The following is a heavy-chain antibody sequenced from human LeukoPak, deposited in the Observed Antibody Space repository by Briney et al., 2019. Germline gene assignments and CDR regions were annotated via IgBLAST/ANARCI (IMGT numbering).Heavy chain of an antibody. CDR1: GFTFSSHG. CDR3: AKEYSSSYWFDP. V-gene: IGHV3-64*01. J-gene: IGHJ5*02. Sequence: GGSLRLSCAASGFTFSSHGMHWVRQAPGERLEYVSAITSDGGRTYYANSVKGRFTISRDNSKSTLYLHMGSLRAEDMAVYYCAKEYSSSYWFDPWGQGTLVTVSS. D-gene: IGHD6-6*01. CDR2: ITSDGGRT.